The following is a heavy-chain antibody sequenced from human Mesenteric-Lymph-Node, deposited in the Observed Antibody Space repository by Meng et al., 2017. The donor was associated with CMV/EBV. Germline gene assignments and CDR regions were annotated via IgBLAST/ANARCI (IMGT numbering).Heavy chain of an antibody. CDR3: ARVVTIFGVVPYYYGMDV. Sequence: SVKVSCKASGYTFTSYGISWVRQAPGQGLEWMGGIIPILGIANYAQKFQGRVTITADKSTSTAYMELSSLRSEDTAVYYCARVVTIFGVVPYYYGMDVWGQGTTVTVSS. D-gene: IGHD3-3*01. V-gene: IGHV1-69*10. J-gene: IGHJ6*02. CDR2: IIPILGIA. CDR1: GYTFTSYG.